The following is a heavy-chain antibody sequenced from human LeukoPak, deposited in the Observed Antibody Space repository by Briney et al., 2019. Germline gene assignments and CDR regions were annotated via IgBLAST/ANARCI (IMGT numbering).Heavy chain of an antibody. CDR1: GFTFSDYY. V-gene: IGHV3-11*04. J-gene: IGHJ5*02. CDR3: ARASRYGLNWFDP. Sequence: GGSLRLSCAASGFTFSDYYMNWIRQAPGKGLEWVSYISSSGSTIYYADSVKGRFTISRDNAKNSLYLQMNSLRAEDTAVYYCARASRYGLNWFDPWGQGTLVTVSS. D-gene: IGHD3-10*01. CDR2: ISSSGSTI.